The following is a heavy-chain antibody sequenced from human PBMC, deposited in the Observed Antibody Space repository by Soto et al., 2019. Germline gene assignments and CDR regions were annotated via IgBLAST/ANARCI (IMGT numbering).Heavy chain of an antibody. Sequence: LRLSCAASGFTFSSYAMSWVRQAPGKGLEWVSAISGSGGSTYYADSVKGRFTISRDNSKNTLYLQMNSLRAEDTAVYYCAKDVYDEYYFDYWGQGTLVTVSS. CDR2: ISGSGGST. J-gene: IGHJ4*02. CDR1: GFTFSSYA. V-gene: IGHV3-23*01. D-gene: IGHD1-1*01. CDR3: AKDVYDEYYFDY.